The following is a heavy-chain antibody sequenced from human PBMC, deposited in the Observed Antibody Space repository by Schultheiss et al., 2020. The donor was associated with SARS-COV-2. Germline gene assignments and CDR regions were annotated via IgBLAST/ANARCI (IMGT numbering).Heavy chain of an antibody. CDR1: GGSFSGYY. D-gene: IGHD5-24*01. J-gene: IGHJ6*02. V-gene: IGHV4-34*01. CDR3: ARIGEMATISGAYQYGMDV. CDR2: INHSGST. Sequence: SETLSLTCAVYGGSFSGYYWSWIRQPPGKGLEWIGEINHSGSTNYNPSLKSRVTISVDTSKNQFSLKLSSVTAADTAVYYCARIGEMATISGAYQYGMDVWGQGTTVTVSS.